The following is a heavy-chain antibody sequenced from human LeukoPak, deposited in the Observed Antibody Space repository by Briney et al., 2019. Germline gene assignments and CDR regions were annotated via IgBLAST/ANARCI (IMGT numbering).Heavy chain of an antibody. CDR1: GFTFSDYY. Sequence: GRSLRLACAASGFTFSDYYIHWVRQAPGKGLEWVALIWFDGSTRFHADSVKGRFTISRDNSKSTVYLQMNSLRAEDTAVYYCARYGSGSYYNLFDYWGQGTLVTVSS. CDR2: IWFDGSTR. CDR3: ARYGSGSYYNLFDY. J-gene: IGHJ4*02. D-gene: IGHD3-10*01. V-gene: IGHV3-33*01.